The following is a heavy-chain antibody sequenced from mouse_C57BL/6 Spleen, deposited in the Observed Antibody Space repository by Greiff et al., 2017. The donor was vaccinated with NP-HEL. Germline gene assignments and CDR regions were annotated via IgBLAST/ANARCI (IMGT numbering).Heavy chain of an antibody. CDR3: ARDGKLRAMDY. Sequence: EVMLVESGGGLVKPGGSLKLSCAASGFTFSSYAMSWVRQTPEKRLEWVATISDGGSYTYYPDNVKGRFTISRDNAKNNLYLQMSHLKSEDTAMYYCARDGKLRAMDYWGQGTSVTVSS. J-gene: IGHJ4*01. V-gene: IGHV5-4*01. CDR1: GFTFSSYA. D-gene: IGHD1-1*01. CDR2: ISDGGSYT.